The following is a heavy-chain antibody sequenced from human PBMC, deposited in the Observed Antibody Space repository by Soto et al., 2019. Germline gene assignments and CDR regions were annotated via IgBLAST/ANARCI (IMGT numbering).Heavy chain of an antibody. CDR1: GGSFSDYY. CDR3: ARLALDV. Sequence: SETLSLTCAVYGGSFSDYYWSWIRQPPGKGLEWIGEINHSGSTNYNPSLKSRVTISVDTSKNQFSLRLSSVTAADTAVYYCARLALDVWGQGTTVTVS. J-gene: IGHJ6*02. CDR2: INHSGST. V-gene: IGHV4-34*01.